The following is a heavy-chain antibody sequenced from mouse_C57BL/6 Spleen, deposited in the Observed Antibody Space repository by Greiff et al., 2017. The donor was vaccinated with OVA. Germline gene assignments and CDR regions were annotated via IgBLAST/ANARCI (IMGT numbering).Heavy chain of an antibody. CDR2: INPNNGGT. V-gene: IGHV1-26*01. D-gene: IGHD2-3*01. CDR3: AHYDGYPFDY. J-gene: IGHJ2*01. CDR1: GYTFTDYY. Sequence: EVQLQQSGPELVKPGASVKISCKASGYTFTDYYMNWVKQSHGKSLEWIGDINPNNGGTSYNQKFKGKATLTVDKSSSTAYMELRSLTSEDSAVYYCAHYDGYPFDYWGQGTTLTVSS.